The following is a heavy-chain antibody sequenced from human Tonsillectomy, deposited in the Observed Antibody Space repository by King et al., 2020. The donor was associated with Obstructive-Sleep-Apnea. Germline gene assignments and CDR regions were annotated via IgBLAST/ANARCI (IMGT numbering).Heavy chain of an antibody. Sequence: VQLVESGGGLVQPGGSLRLSCAASGFTVSSNYMSWVRQAPGKGLEWVSVIYSGGSTYYADSVKGRFPISRDNSKNTLYLQMNSLRAEETAVYYCARSRSILWFGELNYWGQGTLVTVSS. CDR1: GFTVSSNY. CDR2: IYSGGST. J-gene: IGHJ4*02. CDR3: ARSRSILWFGELNY. V-gene: IGHV3-66*01. D-gene: IGHD3-10*01.